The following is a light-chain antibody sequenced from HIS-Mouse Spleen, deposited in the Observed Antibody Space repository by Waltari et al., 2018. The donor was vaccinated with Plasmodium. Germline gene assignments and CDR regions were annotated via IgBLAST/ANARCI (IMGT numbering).Light chain of an antibody. Sequence: SYELTQPSSVSVSPGQTARITCPGSVLAKTYARWFQQKPGQAPVLVIYKDSERPSGIPERFSGSSSGTTVTLTISGAQVEDEADYYCYSAADNNLVFGGGTKLTVL. J-gene: IGLJ3*02. CDR1: VLAKTY. CDR3: YSAADNNLV. CDR2: KDS. V-gene: IGLV3-27*01.